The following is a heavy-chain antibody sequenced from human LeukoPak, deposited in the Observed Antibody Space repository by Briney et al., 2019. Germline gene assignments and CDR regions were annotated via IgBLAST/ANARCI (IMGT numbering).Heavy chain of an antibody. CDR1: GGTFSSYA. Sequence: SVEVSCKASGGTFSSYAISWVRQAPGQGLEWMGGIIPIFGTANYAQKFQGRVTITADESTSTAYMELSSLRSEDTAVYYCARALYYSRAPGHHNYYYYYGMDVWGQGTTVTVSS. CDR3: ARALYYSRAPGHHNYYYYYGMDV. CDR2: IIPIFGTA. V-gene: IGHV1-69*01. D-gene: IGHD6-13*01. J-gene: IGHJ6*02.